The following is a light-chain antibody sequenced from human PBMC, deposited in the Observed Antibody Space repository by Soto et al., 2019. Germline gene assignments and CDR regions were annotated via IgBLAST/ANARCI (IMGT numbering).Light chain of an antibody. Sequence: QSVSTQPPSVSAAPGEKVSISCSGGSSNIGSNYVSWYQQLPGAAPKLLIYDNNKRPSGIPDRFSGSTSGTSATLGITGLQTGDEADYYCGTWDSSLPVSVVFGGGTKLTVL. CDR1: SSNIGSNY. J-gene: IGLJ2*01. CDR3: GTWDSSLPVSVV. V-gene: IGLV1-51*01. CDR2: DNN.